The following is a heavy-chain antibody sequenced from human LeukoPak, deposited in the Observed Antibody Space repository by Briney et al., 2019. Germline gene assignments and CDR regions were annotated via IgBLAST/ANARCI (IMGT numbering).Heavy chain of an antibody. D-gene: IGHD5-12*01. Sequence: GGSLRLSCSASGFTFSSYAMHWVRQAPGKGLEYVSAISSNGGSTYYADSVKGRFTISRDNSKNTLYPQMSSLRAEDTAVYYCVKDITVATITTDYWGQGTLVTVSS. CDR2: ISSNGGST. CDR3: VKDITVATITTDY. J-gene: IGHJ4*02. CDR1: GFTFSSYA. V-gene: IGHV3-64D*06.